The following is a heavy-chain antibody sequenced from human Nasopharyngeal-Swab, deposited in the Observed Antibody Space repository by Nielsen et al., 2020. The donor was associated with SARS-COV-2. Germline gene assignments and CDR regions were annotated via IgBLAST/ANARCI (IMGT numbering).Heavy chain of an antibody. CDR3: ARYDDYYDSSGYAY. V-gene: IGHV3-23*01. CDR1: GFTFFSGHW. D-gene: IGHD3-22*01. CDR2: ISGSGGST. Sequence: GESLKISCAASGFTFFSGHWMSWVRQAPGKGLERVSVISGSGGSTYYADSVKGRFTISRDNSKNTLYLQMNSLRAEDTAVYYCARYDDYYDSSGYAYWGQGTLVTVSS. J-gene: IGHJ4*02.